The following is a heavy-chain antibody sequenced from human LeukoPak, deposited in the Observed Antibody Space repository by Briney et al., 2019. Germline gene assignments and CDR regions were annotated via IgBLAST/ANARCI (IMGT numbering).Heavy chain of an antibody. V-gene: IGHV3-53*01. CDR2: IYSGGST. D-gene: IGHD6-13*01. CDR1: GFTVSSNY. CDR3: ARARGIAAAAPYFDY. J-gene: IGHJ4*02. Sequence: GGSLRLSCAASGFTVSSNYMSWVRQAPGKGLEWVSVIYSGGSTYYADSVKGRFTISGDNSKNTLYLQMNSLRAEDTAVYYCARARGIAAAAPYFDYWGQGTLVTVSS.